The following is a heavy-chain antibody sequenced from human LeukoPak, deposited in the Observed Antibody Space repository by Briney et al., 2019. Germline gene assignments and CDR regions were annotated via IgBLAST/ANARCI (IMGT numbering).Heavy chain of an antibody. CDR3: ARVGNYDYAWGSYRTRYFDS. Sequence: PGGSLRLSCAASGFTFSSYWMNWVRQAPGKGLVWVSRINSDGSSTSYADSVKGRFTISRDNAKNTLYLQMNSLRAEDTAVYYCARVGNYDYAWGSYRTRYFDSWGQGTLVTVS. D-gene: IGHD3-16*02. J-gene: IGHJ4*02. CDR1: GFTFSSYW. V-gene: IGHV3-74*01. CDR2: INSDGSST.